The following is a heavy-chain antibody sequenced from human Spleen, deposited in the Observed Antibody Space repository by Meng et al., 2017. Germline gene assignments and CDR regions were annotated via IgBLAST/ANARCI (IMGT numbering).Heavy chain of an antibody. CDR3: AKGKCGGGTCYILDH. Sequence: GGSLRLSCAASGFMLSSYAMSWVRQAPGKGLEWVSGISYGSDSRYSADSVKGRFTISKDYSRNTLYLQMNSLRADDTAVYYCAKGKCGGGTCYILDHWGQGALVTVSS. V-gene: IGHV3-23*01. J-gene: IGHJ4*02. CDR1: GFMLSSYA. CDR2: ISYGSDSR. D-gene: IGHD2-15*01.